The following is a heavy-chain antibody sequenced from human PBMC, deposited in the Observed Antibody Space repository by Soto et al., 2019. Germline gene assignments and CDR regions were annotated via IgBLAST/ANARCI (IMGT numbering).Heavy chain of an antibody. J-gene: IGHJ5*02. Sequence: QVQLVESGGGVVQPGRSLRLSCAASGFTFSSYGMHWVRQAPGKGLEWVAVIWYDGSNKYYADSVKGRFTISRDNSKNTLYLQMNSLRAEDTAVYYCARKRKQLGPNPGWFDPWGQGTLVTVSS. CDR3: ARKRKQLGPNPGWFDP. CDR2: IWYDGSNK. CDR1: GFTFSSYG. D-gene: IGHD6-6*01. V-gene: IGHV3-33*01.